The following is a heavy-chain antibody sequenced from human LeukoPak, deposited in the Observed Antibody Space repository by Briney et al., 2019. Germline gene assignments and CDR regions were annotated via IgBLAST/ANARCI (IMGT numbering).Heavy chain of an antibody. CDR2: ISGSGGST. V-gene: IGHV3-23*01. CDR1: GFTFSSYA. D-gene: IGHD3-10*01. CDR3: AKDLEADGSGSYL. Sequence: GGSLRLSCAAAGFTFSSYAMSWVRQAPGKGLEWVSAISGSGGSTYYADSVKGRFTISRDNSKNTLYLQMNSLRAEDTAVYYCAKDLEADGSGSYLWGQGTLVTVSS. J-gene: IGHJ5*02.